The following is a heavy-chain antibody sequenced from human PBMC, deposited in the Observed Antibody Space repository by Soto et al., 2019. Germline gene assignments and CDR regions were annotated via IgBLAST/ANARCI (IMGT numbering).Heavy chain of an antibody. Sequence: SVKVSCKASGGTFSSYAISWVRQAPGQGLEWMGGIIPIFGTANYAQKFQGRVTITADESTSTAYMELSSLRSEDKAVYYCARDSEVYYYDSSGYRWSDWFDPWGQ. CDR3: ARDSEVYYYDSSGYRWSDWFDP. D-gene: IGHD3-22*01. CDR1: GGTFSSYA. V-gene: IGHV1-69*13. CDR2: IIPIFGTA. J-gene: IGHJ5*02.